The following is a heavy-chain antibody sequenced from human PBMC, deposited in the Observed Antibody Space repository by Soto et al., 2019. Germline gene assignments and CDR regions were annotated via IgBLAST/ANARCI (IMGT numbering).Heavy chain of an antibody. D-gene: IGHD6-19*01. CDR1: GFTFSSYA. Sequence: GGSLRLSCAASGFTFSSYAMHWVRQAPGKGLEWVAVISYDGSNKYYADSVKGRFTISRDNSKNTLYLQMNSLRAEDTAVYYCAGDPIAVAGPYYYYGMDVWGQGTTVTVSS. V-gene: IGHV3-30-3*01. J-gene: IGHJ6*02. CDR3: AGDPIAVAGPYYYYGMDV. CDR2: ISYDGSNK.